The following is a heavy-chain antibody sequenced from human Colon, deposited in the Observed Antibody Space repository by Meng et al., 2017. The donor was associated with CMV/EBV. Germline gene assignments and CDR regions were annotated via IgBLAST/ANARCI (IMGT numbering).Heavy chain of an antibody. D-gene: IGHD2-8*02. Sequence: GGSLRLSCKASGFTSSPYAVHWLRQAPGKGLEWVALIAFDGRTKYNTDSVKGRFTISRDSSKNTVYLHMRCLRGDDTAVDHCAGGGDTGKGSGPRRDNDHFYGMDLLGQGTTVTVSS. CDR2: IAFDGRTK. CDR1: GFTSSPYA. J-gene: IGHJ6*02. CDR3: AGGGDTGKGSGPRRDNDHFYGMDL. V-gene: IGHV3-30*04.